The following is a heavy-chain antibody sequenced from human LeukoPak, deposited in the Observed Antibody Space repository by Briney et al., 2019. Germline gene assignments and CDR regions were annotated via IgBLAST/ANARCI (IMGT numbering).Heavy chain of an antibody. CDR2: AWYDGSKK. V-gene: IGHV3-33*01. CDR1: GFTFSGYG. Sequence: PGGSLRLSCAASGFTFSGYGMHWVRQAPGKGLEWVAVAWYDGSKKYYVDSVEGRFTIARDNSKNTVYLQMNSLRAEDTGVYHCARDSYSGSGNYVFDYWGQGTLVTVSS. D-gene: IGHD3-10*01. J-gene: IGHJ4*02. CDR3: ARDSYSGSGNYVFDY.